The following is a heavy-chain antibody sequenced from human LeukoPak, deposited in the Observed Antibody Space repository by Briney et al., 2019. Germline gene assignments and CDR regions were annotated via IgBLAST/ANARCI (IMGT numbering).Heavy chain of an antibody. D-gene: IGHD5-12*01. Sequence: SETLSLTCAVYGGSFSGYYWSWIRQHPGKGLEWIGEINHSGSTNYNPSLKSRVTISVDTSKNQFSLKLSSVTAADTAVYYCARNIVATILTGYYYYMDVWGKGTTVTVSS. CDR1: GGSFSGYY. J-gene: IGHJ6*03. CDR2: INHSGST. CDR3: ARNIVATILTGYYYYMDV. V-gene: IGHV4-34*01.